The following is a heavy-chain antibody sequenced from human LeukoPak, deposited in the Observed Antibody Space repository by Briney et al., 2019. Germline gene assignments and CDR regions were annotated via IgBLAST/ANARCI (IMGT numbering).Heavy chain of an antibody. V-gene: IGHV4-61*02. J-gene: IGHJ6*03. D-gene: IGHD6-19*01. CDR2: IYTSGST. CDR1: GGSISSGSYY. Sequence: PSETLSLTCTVSGGSISSGSYYWSWIRQPAGKGLEWIGRIYTSGSTNYNPSLKSRVTISVDTSKNQFSLKLSSVTAADTAVYYCARGKVAGTRYFYYYMDVWGKGTTVTVSS. CDR3: ARGKVAGTRYFYYYMDV.